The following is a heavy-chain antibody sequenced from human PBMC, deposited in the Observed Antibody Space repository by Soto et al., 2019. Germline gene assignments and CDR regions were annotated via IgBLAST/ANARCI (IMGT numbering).Heavy chain of an antibody. D-gene: IGHD7-27*01. CDR2: ISYDGSNK. CDR1: GFTFSSYG. V-gene: IGHV3-30*18. Sequence: QVQLVESGGGVVQPGRSLRLSCAASGFTFSSYGMHWVRQAPGKGLEWVAVISYDGSNKYYADSVKGRFTISRDNSKKTLDLPMNSLRAEDTAVYYCAKDLLGPGRAYGMDVWGQGTTVTVSS. CDR3: AKDLLGPGRAYGMDV. J-gene: IGHJ6*02.